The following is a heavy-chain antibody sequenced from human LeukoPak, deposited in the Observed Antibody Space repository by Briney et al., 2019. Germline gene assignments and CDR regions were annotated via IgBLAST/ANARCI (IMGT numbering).Heavy chain of an antibody. CDR1: GFTFSDYY. J-gene: IGHJ4*02. D-gene: IGHD1-14*01. CDR3: ARGNLRFDY. V-gene: IGHV3-11*06. CDR2: ISSSSSYT. Sequence: PGGSLRLSCAASGFTFSDYYMSWIRQAPGKGLEWVSYISSSSSYTNYADSVKGRFTISRDNAKNSLYLRMNSLRAEDTAVYYCARGNLRFDYWGQGTLVTVSS.